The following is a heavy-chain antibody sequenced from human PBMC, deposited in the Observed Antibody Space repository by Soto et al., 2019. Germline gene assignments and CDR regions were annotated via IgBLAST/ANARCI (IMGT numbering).Heavy chain of an antibody. D-gene: IGHD2-2*01. Sequence: GESLKISCHGSGYTFFSFWIVWVRQVPGKGLEWVGRIDPGDSSATYSPTFQGHVTISADRSTRSAYLQWRSLRAADTAIYFCARRYCSRAVCYSDSWGQGSLVTVSS. J-gene: IGHJ4*02. CDR1: GYTFFSFW. CDR2: IDPGDSSA. V-gene: IGHV5-10-1*01. CDR3: ARRYCSRAVCYSDS.